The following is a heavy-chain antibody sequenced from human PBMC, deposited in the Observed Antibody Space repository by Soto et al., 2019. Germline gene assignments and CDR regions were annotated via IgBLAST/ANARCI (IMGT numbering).Heavy chain of an antibody. V-gene: IGHV4-4*02. CDR1: GASIGSGGW. CDR2: IFHVGNT. D-gene: IGHD2-8*02. CDR3: ARHEGWTGPDQ. Sequence: QVHLQESGPGLVKPSETLSLTCAVSGASIGSGGWWSWVRQPPGKGLEWIGEIFHVGNTNYSPSLKSRVTISVDKSQNQFSLNVYSVTAADTAVYYCARHEGWTGPDQWGQGTLVTVSS. J-gene: IGHJ5*02.